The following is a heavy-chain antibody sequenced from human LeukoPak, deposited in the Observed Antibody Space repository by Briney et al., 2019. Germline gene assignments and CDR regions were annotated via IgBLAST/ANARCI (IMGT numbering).Heavy chain of an antibody. CDR3: ARDRHYVWGSYYFDY. D-gene: IGHD3-16*01. CDR2: INAGNGNT. J-gene: IGHJ4*02. V-gene: IGHV1-3*01. CDR1: GYTFTSYA. Sequence: GASVKVSCKASGYTFTSYAMHWVRQAPGQRPEWMGWINAGNGNTKYSQKFQGRVTITRDTSASTAYMELSSLRSEDTAVYYCARDRHYVWGSYYFDYWGQGTLVTVSS.